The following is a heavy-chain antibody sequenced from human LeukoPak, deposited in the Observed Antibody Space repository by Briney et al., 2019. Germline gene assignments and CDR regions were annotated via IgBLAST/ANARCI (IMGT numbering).Heavy chain of an antibody. CDR3: AKAGYCSSTSCQLYYYYMDV. J-gene: IGHJ6*03. D-gene: IGHD2-2*01. Sequence: GRSLRPSCAASGFTFSSYGMHWVRQAPGKGLEWVAFIRYDGSNKYYADSVKGRFTISRDNSKNTLYLQMNSLRAEDTAVYYCAKAGYCSSTSCQLYYYYMDVWGKGTTVTVSS. CDR1: GFTFSSYG. CDR2: IRYDGSNK. V-gene: IGHV3-30*02.